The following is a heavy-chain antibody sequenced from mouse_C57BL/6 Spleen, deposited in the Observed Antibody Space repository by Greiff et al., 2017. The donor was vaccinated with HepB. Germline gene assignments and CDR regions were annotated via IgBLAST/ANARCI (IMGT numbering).Heavy chain of an antibody. V-gene: IGHV1-82*01. J-gene: IGHJ2*01. CDR2: IYPGDGDT. D-gene: IGHD3-1*01. Sequence: LQESGPELVKPGASVKISCKASGYAFSSSWMNWVKQRPGKGLEWIGRIYPGDGDTNYNGKFKGKATLTADKSSSTAYMQLSSLTSEDSAVYFCARSGYYVDYWGQGTTLTVSS. CDR3: ARSGYYVDY. CDR1: GYAFSSSW.